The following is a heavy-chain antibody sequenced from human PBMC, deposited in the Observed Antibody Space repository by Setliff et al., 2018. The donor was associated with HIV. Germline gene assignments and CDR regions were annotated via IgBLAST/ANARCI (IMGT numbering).Heavy chain of an antibody. CDR1: GYTLTELS. CDR2: FDPEAGET. V-gene: IGHV1-24*01. D-gene: IGHD3-10*01. CDR3: ATGIRVTGSDYFDY. Sequence: ASGKVSCKVSGYTLTELSIHWVRQAPGKGLEWMGGFDPEAGETIYARKFQGRITVTEDTSTDTAYMELGSLRSEDTAVYYCATGIRVTGSDYFDYWGQGTLVTVSS. J-gene: IGHJ4*02.